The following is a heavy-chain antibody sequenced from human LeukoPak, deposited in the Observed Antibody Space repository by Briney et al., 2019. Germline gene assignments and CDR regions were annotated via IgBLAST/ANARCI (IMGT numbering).Heavy chain of an antibody. D-gene: IGHD3-22*01. CDR2: INPNSGGT. J-gene: IGHJ4*02. CDR1: GDTFTGYY. CDR3: ARGFPHYYDSSGYLDY. Sequence: ASVKVSCKASGDTFTGYYMHWVRQAPGQGLEWMGWINPNSGGTNYAQKFQGRVTMTRDTSISTAYMELSRLRSDDTAVYYCARGFPHYYDSSGYLDYWGQGTLVTVSS. V-gene: IGHV1-2*02.